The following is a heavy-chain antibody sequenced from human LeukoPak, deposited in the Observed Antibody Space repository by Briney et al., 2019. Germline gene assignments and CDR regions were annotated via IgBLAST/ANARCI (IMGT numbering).Heavy chain of an antibody. CDR1: VYSFLTYG. J-gene: IGHJ3*02. Sequence: GASVNVSCKASVYSFLTYGINWVRQAPGQGLEWMGWISAYKGNTNYAQKFQGRLTMTTDTSTSTAYMELRSLRSDDTAVYYCAKGVVPAAVNDAFDIWGQGTMVTVSS. V-gene: IGHV1-18*01. CDR3: AKGVVPAAVNDAFDI. D-gene: IGHD2-2*01. CDR2: ISAYKGNT.